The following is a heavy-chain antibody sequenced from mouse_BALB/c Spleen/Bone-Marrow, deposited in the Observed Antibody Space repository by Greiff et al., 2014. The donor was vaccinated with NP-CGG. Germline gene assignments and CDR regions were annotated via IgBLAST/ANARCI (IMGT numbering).Heavy chain of an antibody. Sequence: EVMLVESGGDLVKPGGSLKLSCAASGFSFGGYGMSWVRQTPDKRLEWVATIGVGGTYTYYPDSVKGRFTISRDNAKNTLYLRMSSLKSEDTAMYYCARPFTTVVATVFAYWGQGTLVTVSA. V-gene: IGHV5-6*01. CDR2: IGVGGTYT. J-gene: IGHJ3*01. D-gene: IGHD1-1*01. CDR1: GFSFGGYG. CDR3: ARPFTTVVATVFAY.